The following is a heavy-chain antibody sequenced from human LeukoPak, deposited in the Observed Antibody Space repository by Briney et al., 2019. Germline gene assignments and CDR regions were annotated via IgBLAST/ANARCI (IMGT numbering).Heavy chain of an antibody. V-gene: IGHV3-72*01. Sequence: GGSLRLSCAASGFTFSDHYMDWVRQAPGKGLEWVGLIRDKGARYTTEYAASVKGRFIISRDDSRNLLFLQMSSLKTEDTAVYYCGTNSAGSVDVWGQGTTVTVSS. J-gene: IGHJ6*02. CDR3: GTNSAGSVDV. CDR1: GFTFSDHY. D-gene: IGHD3-10*01. CDR2: IRDKGARYTT.